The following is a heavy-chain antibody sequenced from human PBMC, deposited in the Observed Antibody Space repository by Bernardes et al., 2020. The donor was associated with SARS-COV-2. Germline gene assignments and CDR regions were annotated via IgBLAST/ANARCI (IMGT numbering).Heavy chain of an antibody. D-gene: IGHD2-2*02. CDR3: AKTLGYCSSTSCYRSASGHIVGFDY. Sequence: GGSLRLSCAASGFTFSSYAMSWVRQAPGKGLEWVSAISGSGGSTYYADSVKGRFTISRDNSKNTLYLQMNSLRAEDTAVYYCAKTLGYCSSTSCYRSASGHIVGFDYWGQGTLVTVSS. V-gene: IGHV3-23*01. CDR1: GFTFSSYA. J-gene: IGHJ4*02. CDR2: ISGSGGST.